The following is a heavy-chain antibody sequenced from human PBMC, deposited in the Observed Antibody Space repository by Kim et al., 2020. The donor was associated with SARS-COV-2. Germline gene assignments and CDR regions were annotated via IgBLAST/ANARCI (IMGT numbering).Heavy chain of an antibody. J-gene: IGHJ4*02. Sequence: GGSLRLSCAASGFTLNSNYMSWVRQAPGKGLEWVSVIFSGGTIFYSDSVRGRFIISRDNSKNTLYLQMNSLRAEDTAVYYCARGPRVATLYYFEYWGQGTPVSVSS. V-gene: IGHV3-53*01. D-gene: IGHD2-15*01. CDR2: IFSGGTI. CDR1: GFTLNSNY. CDR3: ARGPRVATLYYFEY.